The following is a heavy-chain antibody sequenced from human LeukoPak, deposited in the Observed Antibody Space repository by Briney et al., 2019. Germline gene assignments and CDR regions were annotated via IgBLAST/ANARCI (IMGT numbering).Heavy chain of an antibody. CDR1: GGSFSGYY. Sequence: SESLSLTGAVYGGSFSGYYWSWIRQPPGKGLEWIGEINHSGSTNYNPSLKSRVTISVDTSKNQFSLKLSSVTAADTAVYYCARNHYYYDSSGYSGRCFDYWGQGTLVTVSS. V-gene: IGHV4-34*01. J-gene: IGHJ4*02. D-gene: IGHD3-22*01. CDR3: ARNHYYYDSSGYSGRCFDY. CDR2: INHSGST.